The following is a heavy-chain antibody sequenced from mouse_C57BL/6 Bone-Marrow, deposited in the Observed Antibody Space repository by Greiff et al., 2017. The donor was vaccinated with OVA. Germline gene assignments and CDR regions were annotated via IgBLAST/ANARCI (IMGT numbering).Heavy chain of an antibody. J-gene: IGHJ1*03. CDR2: INPSNGGT. Sequence: QVQLQQPGTELVKPGASVKLSCKASGYTFTSYWMHWVKQRPGQGLEWIGNINPSNGGTNYNEKFKSKATLTVDKSSSTAYMQLSSLTSEDSAVYYCARERNYYGSSLEYFDVWGTGTTVTVSS. CDR3: ARERNYYGSSLEYFDV. V-gene: IGHV1-53*01. CDR1: GYTFTSYW. D-gene: IGHD1-1*01.